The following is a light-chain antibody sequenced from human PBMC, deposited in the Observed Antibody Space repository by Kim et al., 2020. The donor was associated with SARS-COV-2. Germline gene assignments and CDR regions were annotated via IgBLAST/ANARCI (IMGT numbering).Light chain of an antibody. CDR3: CSYAGRYTWV. CDR2: DVS. Sequence: QSALTQPASVSGSPGQSITISCTGTSSDVSGYTYVSWYQHHPGKAPKLMIYDVSKRPSGVPDRFSGSKSGNTASLTISGLQADDEADYYCCSYAGRYTWVFGGGTQLTVL. J-gene: IGLJ3*02. CDR1: SSDVSGYTY. V-gene: IGLV2-11*01.